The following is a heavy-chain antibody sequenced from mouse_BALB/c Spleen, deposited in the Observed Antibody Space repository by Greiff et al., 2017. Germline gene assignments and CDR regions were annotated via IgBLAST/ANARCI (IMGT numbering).Heavy chain of an antibody. CDR1: GYTFTSYW. V-gene: IGHV1-69*02. Sequence: QVQLQQPGAELVRPGASVKLSCKASGYTFTSYWINWVKQRPGQGLEWIGNIYPSDSYTNYNQKFKDKATLTVDKSSSTAYMQLSSPTSEDSAVYYCTRVGYGYYVGFAYWGQGTLVTVSA. D-gene: IGHD2-3*01. J-gene: IGHJ3*01. CDR3: TRVGYGYYVGFAY. CDR2: IYPSDSYT.